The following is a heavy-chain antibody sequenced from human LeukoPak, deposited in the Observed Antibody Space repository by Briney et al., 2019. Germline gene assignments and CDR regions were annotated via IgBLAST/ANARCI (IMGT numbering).Heavy chain of an antibody. D-gene: IGHD1-26*01. CDR3: ASEGESSGSYSGIDY. V-gene: IGHV4-61*02. CDR1: GASISSGSYY. J-gene: IGHJ4*02. CDR2: IFASGST. Sequence: SETLSRTCTVSGASISSGSYYWNWIRQPAGKGLEWIGRIFASGSTNYNPSLRSRVTISLDTSKNQLSLKLSSVTAADTAVYYCASEGESSGSYSGIDYWGQGTLVTVSS.